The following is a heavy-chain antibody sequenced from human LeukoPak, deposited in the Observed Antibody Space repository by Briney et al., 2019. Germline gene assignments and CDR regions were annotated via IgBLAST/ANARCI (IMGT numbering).Heavy chain of an antibody. CDR2: ISGSGGST. CDR3: AKTGGIAVDDYRFDY. CDR1: GFTFSSYW. D-gene: IGHD6-19*01. V-gene: IGHV3-23*01. Sequence: GGSLRLSRAASGFTFSSYWMSWVRQAPGEGLEWVSAISGSGGSTYYADSVKGRFTISRDNSKNTLYLQMNSLRAEDTAVYYCAKTGGIAVDDYRFDYWGQGTLVTVSS. J-gene: IGHJ4*02.